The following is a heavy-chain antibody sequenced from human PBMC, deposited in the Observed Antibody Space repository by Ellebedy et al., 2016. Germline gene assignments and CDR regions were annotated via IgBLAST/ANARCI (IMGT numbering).Heavy chain of an antibody. CDR2: INPNSGGT. Sequence: ASVKVSCXASGYTFTGYYMHWVRQAPGQGLEWMGWINPNSGGTNYAQKFQGWVTMTRDTSISTAYMELSRLRSDDTAVYYCARALHYYDSSGYYRPDGGMDVWGQGTTVTVSS. D-gene: IGHD3-22*01. V-gene: IGHV1-2*04. CDR3: ARALHYYDSSGYYRPDGGMDV. CDR1: GYTFTGYY. J-gene: IGHJ6*02.